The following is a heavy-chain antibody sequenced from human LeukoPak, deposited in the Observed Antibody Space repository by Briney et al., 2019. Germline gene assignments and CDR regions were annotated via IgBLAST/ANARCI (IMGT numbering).Heavy chain of an antibody. CDR1: GGSISSGGYS. Sequence: SETLSLTCAVSGGSISSGGYSWSWIRQPPGKGLEWIGYIYHSGSTYYNPSLKSRVTISVDTSKNQFSLKLSSVTAADTAVYYCARDGDGITIFPYGMDVWGQGTTVTVSS. CDR2: IYHSGST. D-gene: IGHD3-9*01. CDR3: ARDGDGITIFPYGMDV. V-gene: IGHV4-30-2*01. J-gene: IGHJ6*02.